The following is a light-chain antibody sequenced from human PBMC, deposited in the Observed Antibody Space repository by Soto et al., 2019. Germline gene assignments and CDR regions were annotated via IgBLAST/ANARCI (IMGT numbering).Light chain of an antibody. V-gene: IGKV3-20*01. J-gene: IGKJ4*01. CDR3: QQYGDSPLT. CDR2: GAS. Sequence: VLTQSPGTLSLSPGERATISCRASQTISSSYLAWYQHKPGQAPRLLIYGASSRATGIPHRFSGSGSGTDFTLTISRLEPEDCGVYHCQQYGDSPLTFGGGTKVEIK. CDR1: QTISSSY.